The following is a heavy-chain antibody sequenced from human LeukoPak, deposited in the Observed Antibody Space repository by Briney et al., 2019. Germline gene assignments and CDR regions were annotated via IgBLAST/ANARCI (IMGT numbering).Heavy chain of an antibody. CDR3: ARSGVRGVISLGYYFDY. J-gene: IGHJ4*02. CDR2: IKTDGSRT. Sequence: PGGSLRLSCAASGFTFSSYWMHWVRQAPGKGLVWVSRIKTDGSRTSYADSVKGRFTISRDNAKNTLYLQMNSLRAEDTAVYYCARSGVRGVISLGYYFDYWGQGTLVTVSS. D-gene: IGHD3-10*02. V-gene: IGHV3-74*01. CDR1: GFTFSSYW.